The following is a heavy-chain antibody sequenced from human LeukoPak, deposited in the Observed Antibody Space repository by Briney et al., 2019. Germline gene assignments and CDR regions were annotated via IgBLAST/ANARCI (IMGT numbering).Heavy chain of an antibody. Sequence: SETLSLTCAVYGGSFSGYYWSWIRQPPGKGLEWIGEINHSGSTNYIPPLKSRVTISVDTSKNQFSLKLSSVTAADTAVYYCARTGSTVTMLYPFDHWGQGTLVTVSS. V-gene: IGHV4-34*01. D-gene: IGHD4-17*01. CDR3: ARTGSTVTMLYPFDH. CDR2: INHSGST. J-gene: IGHJ4*02. CDR1: GGSFSGYY.